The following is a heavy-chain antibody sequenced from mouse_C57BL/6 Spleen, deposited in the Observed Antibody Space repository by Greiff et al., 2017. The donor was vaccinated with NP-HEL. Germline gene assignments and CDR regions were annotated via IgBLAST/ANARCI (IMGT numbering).Heavy chain of an antibody. CDR2: IYPGDGDT. J-gene: IGHJ4*01. V-gene: IGHV1-82*01. Sequence: QVQLQQSGPELVKPGASVKISCKASGYAFSSSWMNWVKQRPGKGLGWIGRIYPGDGDTNYNGKFKGKATLTADKSSSTAYMQLSSLTSEDSAVYFCARGGDGYRDYYAMDYWGQGTSVTVSS. CDR1: GYAFSSSW. D-gene: IGHD2-3*01. CDR3: ARGGDGYRDYYAMDY.